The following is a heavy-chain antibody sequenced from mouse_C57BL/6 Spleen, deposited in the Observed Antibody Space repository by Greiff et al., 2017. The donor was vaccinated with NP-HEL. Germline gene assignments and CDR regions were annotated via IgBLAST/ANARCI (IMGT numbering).Heavy chain of an antibody. V-gene: IGHV2-9*01. CDR2: IWGGGST. Sequence: QVQLKESGPGLVAPSQSLSITCTVSGFSLTSYGVDWVRQPPGKGLEWLGVIWGGGSTNYNSALMSRLSISKDNSKSQVLLNMNSLQTDDTAMYYCAKHVDYDYDMGRDYYAMDYWGQGTSVTVSS. D-gene: IGHD2-4*01. CDR3: AKHVDYDYDMGRDYYAMDY. J-gene: IGHJ4*01. CDR1: GFSLTSYG.